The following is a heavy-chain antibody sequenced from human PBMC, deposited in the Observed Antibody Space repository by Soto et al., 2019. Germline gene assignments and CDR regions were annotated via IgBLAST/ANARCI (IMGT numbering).Heavy chain of an antibody. D-gene: IGHD3-3*01. Sequence: SVKVSCKSSGGTFSSFINYPINWVRQAPGQGLEWMGGIVPNVGTVNYAQKFRGKVTITADKSTGTAYMELSSLRSEDTALYYCARRDTSGFLRYFDNWGQGTQATVSS. CDR2: IVPNVGTV. CDR1: GGTFSSFINYP. V-gene: IGHV1-69*06. CDR3: ARRDTSGFLRYFDN. J-gene: IGHJ4*02.